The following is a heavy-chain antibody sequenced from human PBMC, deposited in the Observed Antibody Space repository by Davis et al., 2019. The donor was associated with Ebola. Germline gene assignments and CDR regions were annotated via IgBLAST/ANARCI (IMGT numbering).Heavy chain of an antibody. Sequence: PSETLSLTCAVYGGSFSGYYWSWIRQPPGKGLEWIGEINHSGSTNYNPSLKSRVTISVDTSKNQFSLKLSSVTAADTAVYYCATNYGDYGGDYWGQGTLVTVSS. D-gene: IGHD4-17*01. CDR2: INHSGST. CDR1: GGSFSGYY. CDR3: ATNYGDYGGDY. V-gene: IGHV4-34*01. J-gene: IGHJ4*02.